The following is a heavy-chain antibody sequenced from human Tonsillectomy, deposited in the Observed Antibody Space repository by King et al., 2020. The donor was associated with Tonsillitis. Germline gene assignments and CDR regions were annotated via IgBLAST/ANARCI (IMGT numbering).Heavy chain of an antibody. J-gene: IGHJ6*02. CDR3: ARALEDYGMDV. CDR1: GFTFSSYS. D-gene: IGHD3-3*01. Sequence: VQLVESGGGLVKPGGSLRLSCAASGFTFSSYSMNWVRQAPGKGLEWGSSISRSSSYIYYADSVKGRFTISRDNAKNSLYLQMNSLRAEDTAVYYCARALEDYGMDVWGQGTTVTVSS. V-gene: IGHV3-21*01. CDR2: ISRSSSYI.